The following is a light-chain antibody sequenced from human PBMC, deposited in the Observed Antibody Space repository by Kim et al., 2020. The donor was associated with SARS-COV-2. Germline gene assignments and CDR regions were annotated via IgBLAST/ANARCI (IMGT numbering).Light chain of an antibody. CDR3: QQRSNWPS. CDR2: DAS. V-gene: IGKV3-11*01. Sequence: PGERATLSCRASQSVSSYLAWYQQKPGQAPRLLIYDASNRATGIPARFSGSGSGTDFTLTISSLEPEDFAVYYCQQRSNWPSFGGGTKVDIK. J-gene: IGKJ4*01. CDR1: QSVSSY.